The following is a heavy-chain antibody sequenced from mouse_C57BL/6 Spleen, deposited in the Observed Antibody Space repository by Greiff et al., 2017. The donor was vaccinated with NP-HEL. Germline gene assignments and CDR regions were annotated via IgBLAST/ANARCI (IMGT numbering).Heavy chain of an antibody. CDR1: GYAFSSSW. D-gene: IGHD3-2*02. V-gene: IGHV1-82*01. Sequence: QVQLQQSGPELVKPGASVKISCKASGYAFSSSWMNWVKQRPGKGLEWIGRIYPGDGDTNYNGKFKGKATLTADKSSSTDYMQLSSLTSEDSAVYCCAREEGQLRLCAYWGQGTLVTVSA. J-gene: IGHJ3*01. CDR3: AREEGQLRLCAY. CDR2: IYPGDGDT.